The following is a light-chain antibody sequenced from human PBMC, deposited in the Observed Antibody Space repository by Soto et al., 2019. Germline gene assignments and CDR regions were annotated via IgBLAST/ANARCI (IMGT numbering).Light chain of an antibody. CDR3: QQYVSSVT. CDR1: QSVDSSF. V-gene: IGKV3-20*01. J-gene: IGKJ1*01. Sequence: DIVLTQSPGSLSLSPGERATLSCRASQSVDSSFFAWYQQKPGQAPRLLIYGASKRATGTPDRFSGSGSGTVFTLTITRLEPDDFAVYYCQQYVSSVTFGQGTKVEIK. CDR2: GAS.